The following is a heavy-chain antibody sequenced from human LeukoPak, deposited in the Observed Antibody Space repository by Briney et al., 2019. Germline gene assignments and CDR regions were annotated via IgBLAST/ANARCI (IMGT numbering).Heavy chain of an antibody. D-gene: IGHD3-10*01. CDR2: FDPEDGAT. CDR3: ATGGMSLSGRYYSNYYGMDV. CDR1: GSTITELS. V-gene: IGHV1-24*01. J-gene: IGHJ6*02. Sequence: ASVKVSCKVSGSTITELSFHWVRQAPGKGLEWIGGFDPEDGATIHAQKFQGRVTMTEDTSTDTTYMELSSLGSEDTAVYYCATGGMSLSGRYYSNYYGMDVWGQGTKVTVSS.